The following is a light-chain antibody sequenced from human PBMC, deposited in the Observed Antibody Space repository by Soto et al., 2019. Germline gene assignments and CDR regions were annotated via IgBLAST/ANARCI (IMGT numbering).Light chain of an antibody. Sequence: LTQPPSASGSPGQSVTISCTGTSSDVGGYNYVSWYQQHPGKAPKLMIYEVSKRPSGVPDRFSGSKSGNTASLTVSGLQAEDEADYYCSSYAGSNNSLYVFGTGTKVNVL. J-gene: IGLJ1*01. CDR1: SSDVGGYNY. CDR2: EVS. CDR3: SSYAGSNNSLYV. V-gene: IGLV2-8*01.